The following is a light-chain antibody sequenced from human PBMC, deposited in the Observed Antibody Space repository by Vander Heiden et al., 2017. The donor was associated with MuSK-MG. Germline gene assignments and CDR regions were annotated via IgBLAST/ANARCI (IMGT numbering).Light chain of an antibody. CDR1: QGIRSY. V-gene: IGKV1-9*01. Sequence: DIQLTQSPSFLSASVGDRVTIACRASQGIRSYLAWYQQKPGKAPKLLIYAASTLHGGVPSRFSGSGSGTEFTLTIRGLQPEDFATYYCQQLNSYPFTVGPGTKVDIK. J-gene: IGKJ3*01. CDR2: AAS. CDR3: QQLNSYPFT.